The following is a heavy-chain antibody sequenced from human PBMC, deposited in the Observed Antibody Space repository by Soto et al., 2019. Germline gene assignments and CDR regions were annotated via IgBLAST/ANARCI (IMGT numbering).Heavy chain of an antibody. CDR2: ISSNGGGT. CDR3: ARRARPDFYYMDV. J-gene: IGHJ6*03. D-gene: IGHD6-6*01. CDR1: GFTLSGYA. Sequence: EVQLAESGGGLAQPGGSLRLSCAASGFTLSGYAMDWVRQAPGKGLEYVSGISSNGGGTYYANSVQGRFTISRDNSKNTVYLQMGSLRHEDIAVYYCARRARPDFYYMDVWGKGTTVTVS. V-gene: IGHV3-64*01.